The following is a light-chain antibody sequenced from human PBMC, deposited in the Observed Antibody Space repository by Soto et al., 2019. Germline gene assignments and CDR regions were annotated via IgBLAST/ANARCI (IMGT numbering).Light chain of an antibody. CDR2: EGS. J-gene: IGLJ1*01. Sequence: QSALTQPPSASGSPGQSVTISCTGTSSDVGGYNYVSWYQQHPGKAPKLMIYEGSKRPSGVPDRFSGSKSGNTASLTVSGLQAEDEADYYCSSYAGSNNVVFGTGTKLTVL. CDR1: SSDVGGYNY. CDR3: SSYAGSNNVV. V-gene: IGLV2-8*01.